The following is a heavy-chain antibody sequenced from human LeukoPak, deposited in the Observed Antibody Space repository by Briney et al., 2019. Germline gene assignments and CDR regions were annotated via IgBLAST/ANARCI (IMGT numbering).Heavy chain of an antibody. V-gene: IGHV1-18*01. J-gene: IGHJ4*02. D-gene: IGHD3-22*01. CDR3: ARDGESPFYDSSGYYWDY. CDR1: GYTFTSYG. CDR2: ISAYNGNT. Sequence: ASVKVSCNASGYTFTSYGISWVRQAPGQGLEWMGWISAYNGNTNYAQKFQGRVTITADKSTSTAYMELSSLRSEDTAVYYCARDGESPFYDSSGYYWDYWGQGTLVTVSS.